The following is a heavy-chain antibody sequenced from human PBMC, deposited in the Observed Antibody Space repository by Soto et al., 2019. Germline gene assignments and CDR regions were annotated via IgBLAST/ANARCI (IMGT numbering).Heavy chain of an antibody. CDR2: ISSSSSTI. Sequence: PGGSLRLSCAASGFSFAYYGMNWVRQAPGKGLEWVSYISSSSSTIYYADSVKGRFTISRDNAKNSLYLQMNSLRAEDTAVYYCASLAAAGTYWGQGTLVTVSS. D-gene: IGHD6-13*01. V-gene: IGHV3-48*01. CDR1: GFSFAYYG. CDR3: ASLAAAGTY. J-gene: IGHJ4*02.